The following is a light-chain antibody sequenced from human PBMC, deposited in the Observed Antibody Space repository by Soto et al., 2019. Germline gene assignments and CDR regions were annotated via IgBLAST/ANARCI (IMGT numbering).Light chain of an antibody. J-gene: IGLJ1*01. CDR1: SSDVGNYNL. CDR3: CSYAGSNTYV. CDR2: AGS. V-gene: IGLV2-23*01. Sequence: QSALTQPASVSGSPGQSITISCTGTSSDVGNYNLVSWYQLHPGKAPKVMIYAGSNRPSGVSHRFSGFKSGNTASLTISGLQAEDEADYHCCSYAGSNTYVFGTGTKVTVL.